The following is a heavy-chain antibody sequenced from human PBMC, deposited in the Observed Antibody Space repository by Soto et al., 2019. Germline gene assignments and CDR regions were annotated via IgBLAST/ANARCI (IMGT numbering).Heavy chain of an antibody. CDR2: INSSGYII. D-gene: IGHD3-3*02. J-gene: IGHJ6*02. CDR1: GFTFSSYE. CDR3: ARLGISQYMPHFYYYGMDV. Sequence: PGGSLRLSCAASGFTFSSYEMNWVRQAPGKGLEWVSYINSSGYIIYYADSVKGRFTISRDNTKNSLYLQMNSLRAEDTAVYYCARLGISQYMPHFYYYGMDVWGQGTTVTVS. V-gene: IGHV3-48*03.